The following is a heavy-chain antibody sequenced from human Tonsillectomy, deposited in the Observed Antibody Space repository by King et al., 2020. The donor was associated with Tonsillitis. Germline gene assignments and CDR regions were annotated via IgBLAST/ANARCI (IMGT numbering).Heavy chain of an antibody. CDR2: ISAYNGNT. V-gene: IGHV1-18*01. Sequence: QLVQSGAEVKKPGASVKVSCKASGYTFTRYGISWVRQAPGQGLEWMGWISAYNGNTNYAQKLQGRVTMTTDTSTSTAYMELRSLRSDDTAMYYCARDMQSLHPSGDYVGINWFDPWGQGTLVTVSS. D-gene: IGHD4-17*01. CDR3: ARDMQSLHPSGDYVGINWFDP. CDR1: GYTFTRYG. J-gene: IGHJ5*02.